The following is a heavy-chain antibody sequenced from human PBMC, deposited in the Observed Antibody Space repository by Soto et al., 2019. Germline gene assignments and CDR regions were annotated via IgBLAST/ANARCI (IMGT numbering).Heavy chain of an antibody. CDR2: ISYDGSNK. J-gene: IGHJ4*02. V-gene: IGHV3-30*18. CDR3: AKNPVNKRGSSEIDT. Sequence: PGGSLRLSCAASGFTFSNYGMHWVRQAPGKGLEWVAVISYDGSNKYYADSVKGRFTISRDNSKNTLYPQMNSLRVEDTAMYYCAKNPVNKRGSSEIDTWGQENLV. D-gene: IGHD2-21*01. CDR1: GFTFSNYG.